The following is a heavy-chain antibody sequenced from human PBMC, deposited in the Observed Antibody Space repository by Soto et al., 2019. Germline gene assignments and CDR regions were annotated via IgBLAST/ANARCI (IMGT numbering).Heavy chain of an antibody. CDR1: GFTFSSYS. V-gene: IGHV3-48*01. Sequence: GGSLRLSCAASGFTFSSYSMNWVRQAPGKGLEWVSYISSSSSTIYYADSVKGRFTISRDNAKNSLYLQMNSLGAEDTAVYYCARDLYDFWSGISYADAFDIWGQGTMVTVSS. CDR2: ISSSSSTI. J-gene: IGHJ3*02. D-gene: IGHD3-3*01. CDR3: ARDLYDFWSGISYADAFDI.